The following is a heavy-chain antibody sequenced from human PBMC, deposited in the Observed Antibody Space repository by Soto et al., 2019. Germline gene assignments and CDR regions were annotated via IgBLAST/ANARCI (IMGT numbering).Heavy chain of an antibody. J-gene: IGHJ5*02. CDR1: GASVTSPEHY. Sequence: KPSETLSLTCSVSGASVTSPEHYWTWIRQSPGKGLEWIGYIYYGGSTVYNPSLKGRSTVSLDTSKNQFSLNLTSVTAADTAVYFCPRGRYCLSGDCFPNWFDPWGQGTLVTVSS. D-gene: IGHD2-21*02. CDR2: IYYGGST. V-gene: IGHV4-30-4*01. CDR3: PRGRYCLSGDCFPNWFDP.